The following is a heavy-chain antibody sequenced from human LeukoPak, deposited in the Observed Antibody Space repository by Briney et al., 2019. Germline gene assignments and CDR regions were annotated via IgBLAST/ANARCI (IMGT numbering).Heavy chain of an antibody. D-gene: IGHD2-15*01. CDR2: INPNSGGT. CDR3: ARGYCSGGTCYLVENWFDP. V-gene: IGHV1-2*06. Sequence: GASVKVSCKASGYTFTGYYMHWVRQAPGQGLEWKGRINPNSGGTNYAQKFQGRVTMTRDTSISTAYMELSRLRSDDTAVYYCARGYCSGGTCYLVENWFDPWGQGPLVTVSS. J-gene: IGHJ5*02. CDR1: GYTFTGYY.